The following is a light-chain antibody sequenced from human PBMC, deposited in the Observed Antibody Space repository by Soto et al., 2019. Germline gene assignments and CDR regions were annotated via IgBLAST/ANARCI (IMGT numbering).Light chain of an antibody. CDR3: CSYAGNGTLK. J-gene: IGLJ2*01. V-gene: IGLV2-23*01. Sequence: QSALTQHVSVSGSPGQSITISCTGTSSDVGSYNFVSWYQQHPGKTPKVIIYEGTKRPAGVSDRLSGSKSGNTASLTISGLQAEDEADYYCCSYAGNGTLKFGGGTKLTVL. CDR1: SSDVGSYNF. CDR2: EGT.